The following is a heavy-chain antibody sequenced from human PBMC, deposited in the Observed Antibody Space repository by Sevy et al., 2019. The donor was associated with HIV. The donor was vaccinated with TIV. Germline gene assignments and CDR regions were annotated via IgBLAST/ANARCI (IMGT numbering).Heavy chain of an antibody. CDR1: GSTLSQMA. CDR3: ATTKDYYGSSGEPFDS. D-gene: IGHD3-22*01. CDR2: FDPEDAKT. Sequence: ASVKVSCKVSGSTLSQMAMHWVRQAPGKGLEWMATFDPEDAKTIYTQKLQGRVTMTEDTSRDKAYMELSNLGSADTDEYSCATTKDYYGSSGEPFDSWGQGTLVTVSS. J-gene: IGHJ4*02. V-gene: IGHV1-24*01.